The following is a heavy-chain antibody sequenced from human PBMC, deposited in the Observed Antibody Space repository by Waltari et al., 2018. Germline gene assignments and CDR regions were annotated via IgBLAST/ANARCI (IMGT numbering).Heavy chain of an antibody. Sequence: TASGFTFTNYGMNWVRQAPGKGLEWVSYISSTGSTINYRDSVKGRFTISRDDAKNSLYLQMNSLRAEDTALYYCARRFDSWGQGTLVTVSS. CDR2: ISSTGSTI. CDR3: ARRFDS. CDR1: GFTFTNYG. V-gene: IGHV3-48*01. J-gene: IGHJ5*01.